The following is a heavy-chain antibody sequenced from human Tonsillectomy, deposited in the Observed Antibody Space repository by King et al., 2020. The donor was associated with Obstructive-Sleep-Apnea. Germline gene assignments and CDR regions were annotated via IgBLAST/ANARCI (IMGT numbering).Heavy chain of an antibody. CDR1: GGTFSSYA. V-gene: IGHV1-69*01. Sequence: QLVQSGAEVKKPGSSVKVSCKASGGTFSSYAISWVRQAPGQGLEWMGGIIPIFGTANYAQKFQGRVTITADESTSTAYMELSSLRSEDTAVYYCATSVGYCSGGSCYNRLNWFDPWGQGTLVTVSS. CDR3: ATSVGYCSGGSCYNRLNWFDP. D-gene: IGHD2-15*01. J-gene: IGHJ5*02. CDR2: IIPIFGTA.